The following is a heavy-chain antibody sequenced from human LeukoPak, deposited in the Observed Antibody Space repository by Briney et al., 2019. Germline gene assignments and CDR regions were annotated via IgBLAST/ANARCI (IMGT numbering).Heavy chain of an antibody. V-gene: IGHV1-2*02. Sequence: ASVKVSCKASGYTFTSYYMHWVRQAPGQGLEWMGWINPNSGGTNYAQKFQGRVTMTRDTSITTAYMELSRLRSDDTAVYYCARDHFDFWSGYTVMDVWGKGTTVTVSS. CDR1: GYTFTSYY. CDR2: INPNSGGT. D-gene: IGHD3-3*01. CDR3: ARDHFDFWSGYTVMDV. J-gene: IGHJ6*03.